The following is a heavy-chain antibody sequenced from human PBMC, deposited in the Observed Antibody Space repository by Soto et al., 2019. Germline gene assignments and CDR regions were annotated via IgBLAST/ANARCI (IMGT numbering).Heavy chain of an antibody. D-gene: IGHD6-19*01. Sequence: PGGSLRLSCAASGFTFSTYGMHWVRQAPGKGLEWVAIIWYDGSNKYYADSVKGRFTISRDDSKNTLYLQMNSLRVEDTAVYFCARDVSAYAGGWYPRRLDPWGQGTLVTVYS. CDR2: IWYDGSNK. V-gene: IGHV3-33*01. CDR1: GFTFSTYG. CDR3: ARDVSAYAGGWYPRRLDP. J-gene: IGHJ5*02.